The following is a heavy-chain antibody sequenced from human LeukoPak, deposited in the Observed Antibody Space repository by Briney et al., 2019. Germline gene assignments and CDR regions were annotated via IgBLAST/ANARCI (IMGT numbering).Heavy chain of an antibody. J-gene: IGHJ4*02. V-gene: IGHV4-39*01. D-gene: IGHD5-24*01. CDR2: IYYSGST. CDR1: GGSISSSSYY. Sequence: PSETPSLTCTVSGGSISSSSYYWGWIRQPPGKGLEWIGSIYYSGSTYYNPSLKSRVTISVDTSKNQFSLKLSSVTAADTAVYYCARPRDGAFDYWGQGTLVIVSS. CDR3: ARPRDGAFDY.